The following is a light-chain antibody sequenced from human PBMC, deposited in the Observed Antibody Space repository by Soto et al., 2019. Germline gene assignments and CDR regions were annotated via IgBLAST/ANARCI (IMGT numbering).Light chain of an antibody. CDR3: QQGSNWPT. CDR1: LSVNIY. CDR2: DTS. Sequence: ENVLTQSPATLSLSPGERASLSCRASLSVNIYLAWNQQKRGQPPRLVIYDTSNRAPGIPARFSGSGSGTDFTLTISSLEPEDSALYFCQQGSNWPTFGQGTKVEIK. J-gene: IGKJ1*01. V-gene: IGKV3-11*01.